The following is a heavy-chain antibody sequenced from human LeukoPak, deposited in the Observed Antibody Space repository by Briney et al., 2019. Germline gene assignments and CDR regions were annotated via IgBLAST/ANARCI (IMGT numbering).Heavy chain of an antibody. CDR2: IYYSGST. CDR1: GYDSISTYY. CDR3: ARAPPYGSGSYYKMAGGY. J-gene: IGHJ4*02. Sequence: PSETLSLTCSVSGYDSISTYYWNWIRQPPGKGLEWIGYIYYSGSTNYNPSLKSRVTISVDTSKNQFSLKLSSVTAADTAVYYCARAPPYGSGSYYKMAGGYWGQGTLVTVSS. V-gene: IGHV4-59*12. D-gene: IGHD3-10*01.